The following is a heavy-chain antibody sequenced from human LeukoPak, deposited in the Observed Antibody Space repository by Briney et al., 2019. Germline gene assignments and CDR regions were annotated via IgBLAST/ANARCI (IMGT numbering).Heavy chain of an antibody. J-gene: IGHJ4*02. CDR1: GYTFTSYD. V-gene: IGHV1-8*01. CDR3: AREKVDDSSNYYFDY. D-gene: IGHD3-22*01. CDR2: MNPNSGNT. Sequence: ASVKVSCKASGYTFTSYDINWVRQATGQGLEWMGWMNPNSGNTGYAQKFQGRVTMTRDTSISTAYMELSRLRSDDTAVYYCAREKVDDSSNYYFDYWGQGTLVTVSS.